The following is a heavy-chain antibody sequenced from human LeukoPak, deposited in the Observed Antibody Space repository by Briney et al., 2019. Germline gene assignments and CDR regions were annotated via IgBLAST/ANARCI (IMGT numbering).Heavy chain of an antibody. V-gene: IGHV4-59*12. J-gene: IGHJ6*03. CDR3: AREGSSRYMDV. CDR1: GGSISSYY. Sequence: SETLSLTGTVSGGSISSYYWSWIRQPPGKGLEWIGNIYYSGSTNYNPSLKSRVTISVDRSKNQFSLKLSSVTAADTAMYYCAREGSSRYMDVWGKGTTVTVSS. D-gene: IGHD2-2*01. CDR2: IYYSGST.